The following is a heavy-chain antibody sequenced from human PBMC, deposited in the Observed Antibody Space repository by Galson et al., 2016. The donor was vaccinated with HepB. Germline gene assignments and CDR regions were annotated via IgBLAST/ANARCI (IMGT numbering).Heavy chain of an antibody. CDR2: IYYSGST. CDR3: ARGTRPYSNYPPTLDY. CDR1: GGSVTSGPYY. Sequence: TLSLTCTVSGGSVTSGPYYWSWIRQPPGKGLEWVGYIYYSGSTHYNPSLKSRVTKSIDTSKNQFSVKLRSVTAADTAVYFCARGTRPYSNYPPTLDYWGQGTLVTVSS. J-gene: IGHJ4*02. D-gene: IGHD4-11*01. V-gene: IGHV4-61*01.